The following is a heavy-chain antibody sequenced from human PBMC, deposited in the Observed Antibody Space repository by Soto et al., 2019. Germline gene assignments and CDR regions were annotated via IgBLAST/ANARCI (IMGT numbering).Heavy chain of an antibody. J-gene: IGHJ5*02. Sequence: AGGSLRLSCAASGFTFDDYGMSWVRQAPGKGLEWVSGINWNGGSTGYADSVKGRFTISRDNAKNSLYLQMNSLRAEDTALYYCARDRISRSGLLWFGEYNWFDPWGQGTLVTVSS. D-gene: IGHD3-10*01. CDR2: INWNGGST. V-gene: IGHV3-20*04. CDR1: GFTFDDYG. CDR3: ARDRISRSGLLWFGEYNWFDP.